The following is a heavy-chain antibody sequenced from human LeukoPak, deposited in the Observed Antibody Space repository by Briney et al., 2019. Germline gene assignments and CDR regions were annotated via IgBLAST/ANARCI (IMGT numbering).Heavy chain of an antibody. V-gene: IGHV4-38-2*01. D-gene: IGHD3-22*01. CDR1: GFTFSSYE. CDR3: ARAFPITMIVAWFDP. CDR2: IYHSGST. Sequence: GSLRLSCAASGFTFSSYEMNWVRQAPGKGLEWVGSIYHSGSTYYNPSLKSRVTISVDTSKNQFSLKLSSVTAADTAVYYCARAFPITMIVAWFDPWGQGTLVTVSS. J-gene: IGHJ5*02.